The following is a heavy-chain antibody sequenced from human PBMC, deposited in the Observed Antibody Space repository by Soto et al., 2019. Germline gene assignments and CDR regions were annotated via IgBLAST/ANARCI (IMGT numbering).Heavy chain of an antibody. CDR3: AKDLYSGSYYSLWFDP. D-gene: IGHD1-26*01. J-gene: IGHJ5*02. CDR2: ISWNSGSI. V-gene: IGHV3-9*01. CDR1: GFTFGDYA. Sequence: PGGSLRLSCAASGFTFGDYAMHWVRQAPGKGLEWVSGISWNSGSIGYADSVKGRFTISRDNAKNSLYLQMNSLRAEDTALYYCAKDLYSGSYYSLWFDPWGQGTLVTVSS.